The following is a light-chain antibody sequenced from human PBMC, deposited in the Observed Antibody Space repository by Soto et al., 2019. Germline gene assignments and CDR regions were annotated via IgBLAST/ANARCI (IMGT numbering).Light chain of an antibody. Sequence: DIQMTQSPSTLSASVGDTVTVTCRASQSISSWLAWYQQKPGKAPKLLIYDASSLESGVPSRFSGSGSGTEFTLTISSLQPDDFATYYCQHYNSYSEAFGQGTKVDNK. CDR2: DAS. CDR3: QHYNSYSEA. V-gene: IGKV1-5*01. CDR1: QSISSW. J-gene: IGKJ1*01.